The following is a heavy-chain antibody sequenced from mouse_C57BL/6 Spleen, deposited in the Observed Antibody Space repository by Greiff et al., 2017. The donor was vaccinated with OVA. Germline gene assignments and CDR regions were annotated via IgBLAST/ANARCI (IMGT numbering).Heavy chain of an antibody. D-gene: IGHD2-5*01. Sequence: VQLQQPGAELVKPGASVKMSCKASGYTFTSYWITWVKQRPGQGLEWIGDIYPGSGSTNYNEKFKSKATLTVDTSSSTAYMQLSSLTSEDSAVYYCARSDYSNYRARAMDYWGQGTSVTVSS. CDR1: GYTFTSYW. CDR3: ARSDYSNYRARAMDY. CDR2: IYPGSGST. V-gene: IGHV1-55*01. J-gene: IGHJ4*01.